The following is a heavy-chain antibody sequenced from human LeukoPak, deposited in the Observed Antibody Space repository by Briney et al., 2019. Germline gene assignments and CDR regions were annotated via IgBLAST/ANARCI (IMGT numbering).Heavy chain of an antibody. CDR3: AKGGGFDWLNYYYMDV. CDR1: GFTVSSNY. CDR2: MSFDGDSE. Sequence: PGGSLRLSCAASGFTVSSNYMSWVRQAPGKGLEWVAVMSFDGDSEYYSDSVRGRFTVSRDNAKSTLYLQVSSLRAEDTAVYYCAKGGGFDWLNYYYMDVWGKGTTVIISS. D-gene: IGHD3-9*01. V-gene: IGHV3-30*18. J-gene: IGHJ6*03.